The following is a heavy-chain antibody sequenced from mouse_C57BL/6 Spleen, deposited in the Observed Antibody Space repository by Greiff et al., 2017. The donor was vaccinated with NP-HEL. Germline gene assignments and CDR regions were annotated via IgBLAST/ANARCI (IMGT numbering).Heavy chain of an antibody. CDR2: INPYNGDT. J-gene: IGHJ4*01. Sequence: EVQLQQSGPELVKPGDSVKLSCKASGYSFTGYFMNWVMQSHGKSLEWIGRINPYNGDTFYNQKFKGKATLTVDKSSSTAHMELRSLTSEDSAVYYCAREGNYSYYAMDYWGQGTSVTVSS. V-gene: IGHV1-20*01. CDR3: AREGNYSYYAMDY. CDR1: GYSFTGYF. D-gene: IGHD2-12*01.